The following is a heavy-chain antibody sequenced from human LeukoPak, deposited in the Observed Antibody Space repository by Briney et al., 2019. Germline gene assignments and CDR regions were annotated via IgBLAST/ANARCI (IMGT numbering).Heavy chain of an antibody. V-gene: IGHV1-46*01. CDR2: INPSGGST. J-gene: IGHJ4*02. D-gene: IGHD5-18*01. CDR1: GYTFTSYY. CDR3: ARPSGEWIQLWTY. Sequence: GASVKVSCKASGYTFTSYYMHWVRQAPGQGLEWMGIINPSGGSTSYAQNFQGRVTITADESTSTAHMELSSLRSEDTAVYYCARPSGEWIQLWTYWGQGTLVTVSS.